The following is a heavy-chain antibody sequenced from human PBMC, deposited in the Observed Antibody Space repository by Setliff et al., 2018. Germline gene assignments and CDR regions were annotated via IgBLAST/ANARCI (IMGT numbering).Heavy chain of an antibody. J-gene: IGHJ4*02. Sequence: GSLRLSCAASGFTFSRFGMHWVRQAPGKGLDWVASVRFDGSYKVYADSVKGRFTISRDNSENTLFLQMTSLRPEDTGIYYCAKVKKPLIRGSGFDYWGRGTLVTVSS. V-gene: IGHV3-30*02. CDR1: GFTFSRFG. CDR2: VRFDGSYK. D-gene: IGHD2-8*01. CDR3: AKVKKPLIRGSGFDY.